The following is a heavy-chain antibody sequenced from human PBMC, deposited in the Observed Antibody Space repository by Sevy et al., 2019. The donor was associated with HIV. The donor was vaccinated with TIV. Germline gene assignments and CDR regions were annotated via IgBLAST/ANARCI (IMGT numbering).Heavy chain of an antibody. J-gene: IGHJ4*02. Sequence: GGSLRLSCAASGFTFSSYGMHWVRQAPGKGLEWVAVISYDGSNKYYADSVKGRFTISRDNSKNTLYLQMNSLRAEDTAVYYCAKGLHYGSGSYYGGTDYWGQGTLVTVSS. D-gene: IGHD3-10*01. CDR1: GFTFSSYG. CDR3: AKGLHYGSGSYYGGTDY. CDR2: ISYDGSNK. V-gene: IGHV3-30*18.